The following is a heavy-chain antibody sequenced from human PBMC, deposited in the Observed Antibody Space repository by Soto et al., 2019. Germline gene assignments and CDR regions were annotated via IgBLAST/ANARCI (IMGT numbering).Heavy chain of an antibody. CDR2: LYSGGST. V-gene: IGHV3-53*02. CDR1: GLTVSSNY. CDR3: ARDRPGDEGDAFDI. D-gene: IGHD3-10*01. J-gene: IGHJ3*02. Sequence: EVQLVETGGGLIQPGGSLRLSCVASGLTVSSNYMNWVRQAPGKGLEWVSVLYSGGSTHYAGSVKGRFIISRDNSKNTLYLQMNSLRAEDTAVYYCARDRPGDEGDAFDIWGYGTMVTVSS.